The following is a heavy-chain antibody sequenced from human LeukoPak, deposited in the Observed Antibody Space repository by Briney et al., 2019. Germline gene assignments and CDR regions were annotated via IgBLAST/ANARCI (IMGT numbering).Heavy chain of an antibody. CDR2: ISDDGISK. CDR1: GFTFSSYA. V-gene: IGHV3-30-3*01. Sequence: GRSLRLSCAASGFTFSSYAIHWVRQAPGQGLEWVAVISDDGISKYYSDSVKGRFTISRDNSKNMLYLHMNSLGTEDTAVYSCAREHFAATGTGWFDPWGQGTLVTVSS. J-gene: IGHJ5*02. CDR3: AREHFAATGTGWFDP. D-gene: IGHD6-13*01.